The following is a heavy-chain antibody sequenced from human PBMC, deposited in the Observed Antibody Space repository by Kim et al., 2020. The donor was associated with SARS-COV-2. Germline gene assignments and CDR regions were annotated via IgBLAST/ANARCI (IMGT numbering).Heavy chain of an antibody. J-gene: IGHJ3*02. CDR3: ARWIHPIAAHTINDAFDI. V-gene: IGHV4-39*07. D-gene: IGHD6-6*01. Sequence: NSRVTISVDTSKIQFSLKLSSVTAADTAVYYCARWIHPIAAHTINDAFDIWGQGTMVTVSS.